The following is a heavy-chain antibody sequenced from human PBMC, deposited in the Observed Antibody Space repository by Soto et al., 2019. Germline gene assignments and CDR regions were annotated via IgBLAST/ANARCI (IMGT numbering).Heavy chain of an antibody. CDR3: ARAGYCSGGRCYSPYYYCYGMDV. Sequence: GGSLRLSCGASAFSFSHYAMHWVRQAPGKGLECVAVISYDGNIKRYADSVKGRFTISRDNSENTLYLQMNSLSPEDTAVYYCARAGYCSGGRCYSPYYYCYGMDVWGQGTTVTVS. V-gene: IGHV3-30-3*01. J-gene: IGHJ6*02. CDR1: AFSFSHYA. CDR2: ISYDGNIK. D-gene: IGHD2-15*01.